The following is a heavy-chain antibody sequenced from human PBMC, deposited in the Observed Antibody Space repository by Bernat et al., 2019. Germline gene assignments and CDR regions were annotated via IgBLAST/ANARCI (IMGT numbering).Heavy chain of an antibody. J-gene: IGHJ4*02. Sequence: EVQLVESGGGLVQPGGSLRLSCAASGFTVSSNYMSWVRQAPGKGLEWVSVIYSGGSTYYADSVKGRFTISRDNSKNTLYLQMNSLRAEDTAVYYCARERKQYCSSTSCFMWDLEGFDYWGQGTLVTVSS. CDR3: ARERKQYCSSTSCFMWDLEGFDY. CDR1: GFTVSSNY. V-gene: IGHV3-66*01. D-gene: IGHD2-2*01. CDR2: IYSGGST.